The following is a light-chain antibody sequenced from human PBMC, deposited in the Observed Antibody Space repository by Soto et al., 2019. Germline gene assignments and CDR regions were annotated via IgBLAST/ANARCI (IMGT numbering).Light chain of an antibody. CDR1: TGVVTSTHY. CDR3: LLSYSGKVV. CDR2: DTY. V-gene: IGLV7-46*01. J-gene: IGLJ2*01. Sequence: QAVVTQEPSLTVSPGGTVTLTCASSTGVVTSTHYPYWFQQRPGQVPTALIYDTYNRHPWTPARFSGSLLGGRGALTLSGARPEDEADYYCLLSYSGKVVFGGGTKLTVL.